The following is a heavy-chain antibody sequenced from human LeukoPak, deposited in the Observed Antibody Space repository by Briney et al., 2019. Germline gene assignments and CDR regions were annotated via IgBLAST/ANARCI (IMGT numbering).Heavy chain of an antibody. V-gene: IGHV4-34*01. CDR2: INHSGST. Sequence: SETLSLTCAVYGGSFSGYYWSWIRQPPGKGLEWIGEINHSGSTNYNPSLKSRVTISVDTSKNQFSLKLSSVTAADTAVYYCARAFMVRGVISAEFDYWGQGTLVTVSS. CDR3: ARAFMVRGVISAEFDY. CDR1: GGSFSGYY. D-gene: IGHD3-10*01. J-gene: IGHJ4*02.